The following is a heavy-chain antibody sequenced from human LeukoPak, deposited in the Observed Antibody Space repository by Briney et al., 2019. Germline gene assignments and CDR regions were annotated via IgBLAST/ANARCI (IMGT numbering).Heavy chain of an antibody. CDR3: ARDMAGDYYDSGSYGYFDY. CDR2: IYSGGSE. V-gene: IGHV3-66*01. Sequence: GGSLRLSCAASGFXFSSNYISWVRQAPGKGLEWVSVIYSGGSEYYADSVKGRFTISRDNFKNRLYLQMNSLRAEDTAVYYCARDMAGDYYDSGSYGYFDYWGQGTLVTVSS. D-gene: IGHD3-22*01. J-gene: IGHJ4*02. CDR1: GFXFSSNY.